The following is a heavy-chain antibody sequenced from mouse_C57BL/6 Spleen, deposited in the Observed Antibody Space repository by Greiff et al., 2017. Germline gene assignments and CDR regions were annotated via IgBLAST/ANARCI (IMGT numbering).Heavy chain of an antibody. CDR2: IRLKSDNYAT. CDR3: TTMVTTDYFDY. D-gene: IGHD2-2*01. V-gene: IGHV6-3*01. Sequence: EVQGVESGGGLVQPGGSMKLSCVASGFTFSNYWMNWVRQSPEKGLEWVAQIRLKSDNYATHYAESVKGRFTISRDDSKSSVYLQMNNLRAEDTGIYYCTTMVTTDYFDYWGQGTTLTVSS. J-gene: IGHJ2*01. CDR1: GFTFSNYW.